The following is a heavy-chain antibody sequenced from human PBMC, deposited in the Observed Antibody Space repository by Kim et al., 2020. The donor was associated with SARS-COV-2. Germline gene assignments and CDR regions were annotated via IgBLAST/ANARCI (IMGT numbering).Heavy chain of an antibody. V-gene: IGHV3-15*01. CDR1: GFTFSHAW. CDR2: IKSKTDGGTT. D-gene: IGHD6-19*01. J-gene: IGHJ4*02. Sequence: GGSLRLSCAASGFTFSHAWMSWVRQAPGKGLEWVGRIKSKTDGGTTYYTAPVKDRFTISRDDSKNTLYLQMNGLKTEDTAVYYCQIAVAGYFDYWGQGTLVTVSS. CDR3: QIAVAGYFDY.